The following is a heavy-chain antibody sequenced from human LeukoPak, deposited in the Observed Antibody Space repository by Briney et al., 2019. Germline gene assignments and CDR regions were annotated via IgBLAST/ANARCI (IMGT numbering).Heavy chain of an antibody. CDR2: MNPNSGNT. Sequence: ASVKVSCKASGYTFTSYDINWVRQATGQGLEWMGWMNPNSGNTGYAQKFQGRVTMTRNTSISTAYMELSSLRSEDAAVYYCARVAPSRGGNSGGDYWGQGTLVTVSS. J-gene: IGHJ4*02. V-gene: IGHV1-8*01. CDR1: GYTFTSYD. CDR3: ARVAPSRGGNSGGDY. D-gene: IGHD4-23*01.